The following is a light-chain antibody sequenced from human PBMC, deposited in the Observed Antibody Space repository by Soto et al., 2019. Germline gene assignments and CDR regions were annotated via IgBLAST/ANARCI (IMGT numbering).Light chain of an antibody. CDR3: QQYNNWPPLT. Sequence: EIVMTQSPATLSVSPGERATLSCRASQSVTTNLAWYQQKPGQAPRLLIYGASTRATGVAARFSGSGSGIEFTLTISSLQPEDFAVYYCQQYNNWPPLTFGGGTKVEIK. CDR1: QSVTTN. CDR2: GAS. V-gene: IGKV3-15*01. J-gene: IGKJ4*01.